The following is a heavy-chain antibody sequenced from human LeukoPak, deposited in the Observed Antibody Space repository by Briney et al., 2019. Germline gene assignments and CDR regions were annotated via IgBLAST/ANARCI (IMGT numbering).Heavy chain of an antibody. V-gene: IGHV1-18*01. J-gene: IGHJ4*02. D-gene: IGHD3-10*01. CDR1: GYTFTSYG. Sequence: ASVKVSCKASGYTFTSYGISRVRQAPGQGLEWMGWISAYNGNTNYAQKLQGRVTMTTDTSTSTAYMELRSLRYDDTAVYYCARGSTGYYGSGSEYWGQGTLVTVSS. CDR3: ARGSTGYYGSGSEY. CDR2: ISAYNGNT.